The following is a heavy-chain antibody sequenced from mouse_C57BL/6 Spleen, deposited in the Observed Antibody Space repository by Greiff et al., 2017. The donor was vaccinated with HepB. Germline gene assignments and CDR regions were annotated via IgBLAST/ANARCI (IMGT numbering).Heavy chain of an antibody. CDR2: IDPEDGDT. CDR3: TFYGSSTYYFDY. V-gene: IGHV14-1*01. J-gene: IGHJ2*01. CDR1: GFNIKDYY. D-gene: IGHD1-1*01. Sequence: VQLQQSGAELVRPGASVKLSCTASGFNIKDYYMHWVKQRPEQGLEWIGRIDPEDGDTEYAPKFQGKATMTADTSSNPAYLQLSSLTSEDTAVYYCTFYGSSTYYFDYWGQGTTLTVSS.